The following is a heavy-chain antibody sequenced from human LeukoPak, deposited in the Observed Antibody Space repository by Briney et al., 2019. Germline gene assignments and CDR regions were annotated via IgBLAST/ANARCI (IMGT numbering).Heavy chain of an antibody. J-gene: IGHJ3*02. CDR1: GFTFDDYT. D-gene: IGHD3-22*01. V-gene: IGHV3-43*01. CDR3: AKEGNYYDSSGYPLRGAFDI. Sequence: GGSLRLSCAASGFTFDDYTMHWVRQAPGKGLEWVSLISWDGGSTYYADSVKGRFTISRDNSKHSLYLQMNSLRTEDTALYYCAKEGNYYDSSGYPLRGAFDIWGQGTMVTVSS. CDR2: ISWDGGST.